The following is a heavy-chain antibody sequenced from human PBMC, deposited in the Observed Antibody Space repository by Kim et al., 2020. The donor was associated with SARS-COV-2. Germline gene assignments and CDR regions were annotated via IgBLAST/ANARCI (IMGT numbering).Heavy chain of an antibody. CDR2: ISAYNGNT. CDR3: ARDSNWNLSEDYYYMDV. CDR1: GYTFTSYG. Sequence: ASVKVSCKASGYTFTSYGISWVRQAPGQGLEWMGWISAYNGNTNYAQKLQGRVTMTTDTSTSTAYMELRSLRSDDTAVYYCARDSNWNLSEDYYYMDVWGKGTTVTVSS. J-gene: IGHJ6*03. V-gene: IGHV1-18*01. D-gene: IGHD1-1*01.